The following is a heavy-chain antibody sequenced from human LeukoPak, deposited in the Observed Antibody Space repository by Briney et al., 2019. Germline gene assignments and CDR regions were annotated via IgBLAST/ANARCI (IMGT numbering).Heavy chain of an antibody. CDR3: ARNNGMDV. V-gene: IGHV3-23*01. CDR2: ISGSGGST. J-gene: IGHJ6*02. Sequence: GGSLRLSCAASGFTFRSYAMSWVRQAPGKGLEWVSAISGSGGSTYYADSVKGRFTISKDNAKNSLYLQMNSLRAEDTALYHCARNNGMDVWGQGTTVIVSS. CDR1: GFTFRSYA.